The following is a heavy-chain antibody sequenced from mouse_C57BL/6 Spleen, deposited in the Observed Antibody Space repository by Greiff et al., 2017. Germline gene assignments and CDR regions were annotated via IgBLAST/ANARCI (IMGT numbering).Heavy chain of an antibody. CDR2: INPNNGGT. CDR1: GYTFTDYY. V-gene: IGHV1-26*01. Sequence: VQLKQSGPELVKPGASVKISCKASGYTFTDYYMNWVKQSHGKSLEWIGDINPNNGGTSYNQKFKGKATLTVDNSSSTAYMELRSLTSEDSAVYYCARTAQATFDYWGQGTTLTVSS. D-gene: IGHD3-2*02. CDR3: ARTAQATFDY. J-gene: IGHJ2*01.